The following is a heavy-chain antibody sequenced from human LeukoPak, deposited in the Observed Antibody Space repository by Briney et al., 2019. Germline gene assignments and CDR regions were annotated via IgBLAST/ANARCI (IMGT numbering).Heavy chain of an antibody. CDR2: VSNSGGST. CDR1: GFTFSSYA. J-gene: IGHJ4*02. V-gene: IGHV3-23*01. CDR3: AKAAYAASSSGYSFDY. D-gene: IGHD5-12*01. Sequence: GGSLRLSCAASGFTFSSYAMSWVRQAPGKGLEWVSAVSNSGGSTYYIDSVKGRFTISRDNSKNTLYLQMNSLRAEDRAIYYCAKAAYAASSSGYSFDYWGQGTLVTVSS.